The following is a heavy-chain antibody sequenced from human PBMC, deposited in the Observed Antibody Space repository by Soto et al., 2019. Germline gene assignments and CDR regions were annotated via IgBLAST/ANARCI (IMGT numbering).Heavy chain of an antibody. CDR1: GGTFSSFA. D-gene: IGHD2-21*01. J-gene: IGHJ6*02. CDR2: IVPMFAAP. V-gene: IGHV1-69*12. CDR3: ARDRVMRGNAYYYGMDV. Sequence: QVLLVQSGAEVKKPGSSVRVSCKTSGGTFSSFAISWVRLAPGQGLEWMGVIVPMFAAPTYAQKFQGRVSITADESTGTAYMELSRLRSDHTAVYYCARDRVMRGNAYYYGMDVWGQGTTVTVSS.